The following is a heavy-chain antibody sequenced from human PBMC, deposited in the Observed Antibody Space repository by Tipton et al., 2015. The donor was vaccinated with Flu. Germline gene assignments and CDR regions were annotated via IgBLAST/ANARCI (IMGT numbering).Heavy chain of an antibody. V-gene: IGHV5-51*01. J-gene: IGHJ3*01. CDR1: GYSFISYW. CDR3: AKSPTTYTGSLNAFDF. D-gene: IGHD2-2*02. CDR2: IYPGDSDT. Sequence: QLVQSGAEVKKPGESLKISCKGSGYSFISYWIGWVRQMPGKGLEWMGIIYPGDSDTRYSPSFQGQVTISADKSISTAYLQWSSLKASDPAIYYCAKSPTTYTGSLNAFDFWGQGTVVTVSS.